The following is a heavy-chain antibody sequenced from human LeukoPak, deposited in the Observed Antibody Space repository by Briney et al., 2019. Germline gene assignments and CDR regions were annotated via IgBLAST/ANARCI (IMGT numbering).Heavy chain of an antibody. Sequence: ASVNVSCKASGGTFSSYAISWVRQAPGQGLEWMGGIIPIFGTANYAQKFQGRVTITADESTSTAYMELSSLRSEDTAVYYCAGSYCSSTSCYARSPVRYYYYYYMDVWGKGTTVTVSS. CDR1: GGTFSSYA. D-gene: IGHD2-2*01. V-gene: IGHV1-69*13. CDR3: AGSYCSSTSCYARSPVRYYYYYYMDV. J-gene: IGHJ6*03. CDR2: IIPIFGTA.